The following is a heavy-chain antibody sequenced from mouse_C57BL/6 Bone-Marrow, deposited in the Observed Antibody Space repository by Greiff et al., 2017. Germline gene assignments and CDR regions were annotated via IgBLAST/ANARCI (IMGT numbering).Heavy chain of an antibody. D-gene: IGHD2-3*01. CDR1: GFNIKDYY. Sequence: VQLQQSGAELVRPGASVKLSCTASGFNIKDYYMHWVKQRPEQGLEWIGWIDPENGDTEYASKFQGKATITADTSSNTASLQLSSLTSEDTAVYYCTTWDGYGYFDVWGTGTTVTVSS. J-gene: IGHJ1*03. CDR3: TTWDGYGYFDV. CDR2: IDPENGDT. V-gene: IGHV14-4*01.